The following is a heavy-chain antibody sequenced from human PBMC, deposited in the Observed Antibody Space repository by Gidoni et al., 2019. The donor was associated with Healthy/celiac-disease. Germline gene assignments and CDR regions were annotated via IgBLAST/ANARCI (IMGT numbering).Heavy chain of an antibody. J-gene: IGHJ5*02. CDR1: GDSISSYY. Sequence: QVQLQESGPGLVKPSETLSLTCTVSGDSISSYYWSWIRQPPGKGLEWIGYIYYSGSTNYNPSLKSRVTISVDTSKNQFSLKLSSVTAADTAVYYCAREAGGYDSRDWFDPWGQGTLVTVSS. V-gene: IGHV4-59*01. D-gene: IGHD5-12*01. CDR2: IYYSGST. CDR3: AREAGGYDSRDWFDP.